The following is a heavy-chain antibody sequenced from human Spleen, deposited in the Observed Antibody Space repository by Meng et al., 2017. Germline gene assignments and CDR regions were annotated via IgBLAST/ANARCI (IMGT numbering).Heavy chain of an antibody. CDR1: GSHCPDYY. CDR3: ARDEDISAAGKLFGDY. J-gene: IGHJ4*02. CDR2: IDPKNGDT. D-gene: IGHD6-13*01. V-gene: IGHV1-2*06. Sequence: QWRLVPAGAEAAEPGALEKFACQPPGSHCPDYYLHWVRQAPGQGLAWMGRIDPKNGDTHYAQKFQGRVTMTGDTSISTAYMDLSGLRSDDTAVYYCARDEDISAAGKLFGDYWGQGTLVTVSS.